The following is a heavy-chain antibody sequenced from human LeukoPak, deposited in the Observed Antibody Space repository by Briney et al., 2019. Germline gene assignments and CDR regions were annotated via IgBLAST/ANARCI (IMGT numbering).Heavy chain of an antibody. D-gene: IGHD3-22*01. V-gene: IGHV3-21*01. CDR3: ARDLFAYYDSSGIMGY. CDR1: GFTFSSYS. Sequence: GGSLRLSCVASGFTFSSYSMNWVRQAPGKGLEWVSSISSRSSHIYYADSVKGRFTISRDNAKNSLYLQMNSLRAEDTAVYYCARDLFAYYDSSGIMGYWGQGTLVTVSS. CDR2: ISSRSSHI. J-gene: IGHJ4*02.